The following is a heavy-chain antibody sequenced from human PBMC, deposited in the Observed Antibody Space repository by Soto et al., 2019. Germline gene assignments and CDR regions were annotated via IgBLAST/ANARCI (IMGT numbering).Heavy chain of an antibody. D-gene: IGHD2-2*01. J-gene: IGHJ6*04. CDR1: GFTFSSYS. Sequence: GGSLRLSCAASGFTFSSYSMNWVRQAPGKGLEWVSYISSSSSTIYYADSVKGRFTISRDNAKNSLYLQMNSLRAEDTAVYYCAGGQDIVVVPALDVWGKGTTVTVSS. CDR3: AGGQDIVVVPALDV. V-gene: IGHV3-48*01. CDR2: ISSSSSTI.